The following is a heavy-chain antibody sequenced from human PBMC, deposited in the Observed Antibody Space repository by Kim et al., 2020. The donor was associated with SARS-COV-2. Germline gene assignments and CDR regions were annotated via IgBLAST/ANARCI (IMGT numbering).Heavy chain of an antibody. Sequence: YYNPSLKSRVTISVDTSKNQFSLKLSSVTAADTAVYYCARRQGVRGANDYWGQGTLVTVSS. V-gene: IGHV4-39*01. D-gene: IGHD3-10*01. CDR3: ARRQGVRGANDY. J-gene: IGHJ4*02.